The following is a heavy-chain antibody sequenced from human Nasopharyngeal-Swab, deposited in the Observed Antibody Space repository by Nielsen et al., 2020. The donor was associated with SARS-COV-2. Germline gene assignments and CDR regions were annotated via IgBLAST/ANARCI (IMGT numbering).Heavy chain of an antibody. D-gene: IGHD6-13*01. CDR1: GGTFSSYA. CDR3: APVVSSSSPP. CDR2: IIPIFGTA. J-gene: IGHJ5*02. V-gene: IGHV1-69*13. Sequence: SVKVSCKASGGTFSSYAISWVRQAPGQGLEWMGGIIPIFGTANYAQKFQGRVTITADESTSTAYMELSSLRSEDMAVYYCAPVVSSSSPPWGQGTLVTVSS.